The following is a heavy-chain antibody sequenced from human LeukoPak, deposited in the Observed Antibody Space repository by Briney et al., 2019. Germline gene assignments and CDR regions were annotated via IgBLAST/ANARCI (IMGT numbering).Heavy chain of an antibody. D-gene: IGHD3-16*02. CDR2: IYYSGST. CDR1: GGSISSYY. CDR3: ARSPRLGGVIANFDY. Sequence: SETLSLTCTVSGGSISSYYWSWIRQPPGKGLEWIGYIYYSGSTNYNPSLKSRVTISVDTSKNQFSLKLSSVTAADTAVYYCARSPRLGGVIANFDYWGQGTLVTVSS. V-gene: IGHV4-59*08. J-gene: IGHJ4*02.